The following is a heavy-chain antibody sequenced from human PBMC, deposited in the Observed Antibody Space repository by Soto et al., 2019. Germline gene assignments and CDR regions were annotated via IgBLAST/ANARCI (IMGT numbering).Heavy chain of an antibody. V-gene: IGHV3-11*06. CDR3: ASGYYSSGTGVFDF. D-gene: IGHD3-22*01. CDR2: ISSSSSYT. CDR1: GFTFSDYY. J-gene: IGHJ3*01. Sequence: PGGSLRLSCAASGFTFSDYYMSWIRQAPGKGLEWVSYISSSSSYTNYADSVKGRFTISRDNSKNTLYLQMNSLRAEDTAVYYCASGYYSSGTGVFDFWGQGTMVTVSS.